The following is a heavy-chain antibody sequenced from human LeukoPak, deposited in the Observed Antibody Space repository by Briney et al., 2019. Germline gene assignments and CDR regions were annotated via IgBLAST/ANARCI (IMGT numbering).Heavy chain of an antibody. CDR1: GGTFSSYA. J-gene: IGHJ6*02. D-gene: IGHD2-2*01. CDR3: ARRQVVPAAMGGYYYYGMDV. V-gene: IGHV1-69*04. CDR2: IIPILGIA. Sequence: SVKVSCKASGGTFSSYAISWVRQAPGQGLEWMGRIIPILGIANYAQKFQGRVTITADKSTSTAYMELSSLRSEDTAVYYSARRQVVPAAMGGYYYYGMDVWGQGTTVSVSS.